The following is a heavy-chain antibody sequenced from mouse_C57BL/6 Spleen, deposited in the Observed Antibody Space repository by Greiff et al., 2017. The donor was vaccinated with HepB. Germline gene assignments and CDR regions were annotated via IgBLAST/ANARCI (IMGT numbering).Heavy chain of an antibody. D-gene: IGHD1-1*01. CDR2: ISYDGSN. CDR3: ASNYSSSYAMDY. CDR1: GYSITSGYF. V-gene: IGHV3-6*01. Sequence: VQLKESGPGLVKPSQSLSLTCSVTGYSITSGYFWNWIRQFPGNKLEWMSYISYDGSNNYNPSLKNRISITRDTSKNQFFLKLNSVTTEDTATYYCASNYSSSYAMDYWGQGTSVTVSS. J-gene: IGHJ4*01.